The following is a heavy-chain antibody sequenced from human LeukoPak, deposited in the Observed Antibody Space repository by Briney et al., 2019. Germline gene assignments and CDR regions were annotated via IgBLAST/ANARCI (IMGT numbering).Heavy chain of an antibody. CDR2: IIPIFGTA. V-gene: IGHV1-69*05. CDR1: GGTFSSYA. Sequence: SVKVSCKASGGTFSSYAISWVRQAPGQGLEWMGGIIPIFGTANYAQKFQGRVTITTDESTSTAYMELSSLISEDTAVYYCARVVPAAIGYYYYMDVWGKGTTVTVSS. D-gene: IGHD2-2*01. CDR3: ARVVPAAIGYYYYMDV. J-gene: IGHJ6*03.